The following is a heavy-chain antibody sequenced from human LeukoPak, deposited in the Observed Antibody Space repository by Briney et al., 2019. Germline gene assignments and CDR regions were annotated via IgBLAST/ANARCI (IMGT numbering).Heavy chain of an antibody. CDR2: MNPNSGNT. CDR1: GYTFNSYD. V-gene: IGHV1-8*02. D-gene: IGHD3-10*01. J-gene: IGHJ6*02. Sequence: ASVKVSCKASGYTFNSYDINWVRQATGQGLEWMGRMNPNSGNTNYALRFQGRVTMTRSTSTSKAYLELSSLRSDDTAVYYCARGGWVNDDSGALFGMDVWGQGTTVTVSS. CDR3: ARGGWVNDDSGALFGMDV.